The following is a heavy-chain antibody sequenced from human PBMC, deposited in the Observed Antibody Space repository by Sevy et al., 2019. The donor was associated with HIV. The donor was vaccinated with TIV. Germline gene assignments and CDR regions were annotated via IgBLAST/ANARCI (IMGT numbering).Heavy chain of an antibody. J-gene: IGHJ4*02. D-gene: IGHD2-15*01. Sequence: ASVKVSCKVSGYTLIEFSMHWVRQAPGKGLEWMGGFDPEDGETIYAQRFQGRVTMTEATSTDTAYMEVSSLRSEDTAVYYCATGLPGEYVDCSSCYSDYFAYWGQGTLVTVSS. CDR1: GYTLIEFS. CDR3: ATGLPGEYVDCSSCYSDYFAY. V-gene: IGHV1-24*01. CDR2: FDPEDGET.